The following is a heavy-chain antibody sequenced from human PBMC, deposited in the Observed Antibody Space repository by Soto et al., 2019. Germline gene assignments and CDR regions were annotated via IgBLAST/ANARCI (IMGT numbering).Heavy chain of an antibody. CDR2: ISTYNGDT. J-gene: IGHJ4*02. CDR3: ARTVAGYFDS. CDR1: GYTFTSSG. D-gene: IGHD6-19*01. Sequence: ASVKVSCKASGYTFTSSGIGWVRQAPGQGPEWMGWISTYNGDTNYAQKFQGRVTMTTDTSTSTAYMDLRSLRSDDRAVYYCARTVAGYFDSWGQGTLVTVSS. V-gene: IGHV1-18*01.